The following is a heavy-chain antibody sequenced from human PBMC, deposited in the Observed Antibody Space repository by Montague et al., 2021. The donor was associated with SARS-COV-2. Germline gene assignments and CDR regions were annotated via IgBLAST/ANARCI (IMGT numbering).Heavy chain of an antibody. CDR1: GGSISSRSYY. D-gene: IGHD4-23*01. CDR3: ARLRGDYGGPYVTFDI. V-gene: IGHV4-39*01. J-gene: IGHJ3*02. CDR2: IYYSGST. Sequence: SETLSLTCTVSGGSISSRSYYWGWIRQPPGKGLEWIGSIYYSGSTYYNPSLKSRVTISVDTSKNQFSLKLSSVTAADTAVYYCARLRGDYGGPYVTFDIWGQGTMVTVSS.